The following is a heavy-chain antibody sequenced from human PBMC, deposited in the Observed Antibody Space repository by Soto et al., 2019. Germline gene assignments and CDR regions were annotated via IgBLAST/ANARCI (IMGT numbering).Heavy chain of an antibody. V-gene: IGHV1-3*01. Sequence: ASVKVSCKASGYTFTSYAMHWVRQAPGQRLEWMGWINAGNGNTKYSQKFQGRVTITRDTSASTAYMELSSLRSEDTAVYYCARGLAYCGGDCYMVSLVYRGQGTLVSVS. CDR1: GYTFTSYA. CDR2: INAGNGNT. D-gene: IGHD2-21*02. J-gene: IGHJ4*02. CDR3: ARGLAYCGGDCYMVSLVY.